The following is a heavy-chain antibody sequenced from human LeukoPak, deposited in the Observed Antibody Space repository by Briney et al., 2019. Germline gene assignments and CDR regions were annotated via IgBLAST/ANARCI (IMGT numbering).Heavy chain of an antibody. CDR3: ARVGILEAFDI. V-gene: IGHV3-21*01. Sequence: GGSLRLSCAASGFTFSSYAMSWVRQAPGKGLEWVSAISSSSSYIYYADSVKGRFTISRDNAKNSLYLQMNSLRAEDTAVYYCARVGILEAFDIWGQGTMVTVSS. D-gene: IGHD1-1*01. CDR1: GFTFSSYA. CDR2: ISSSSSYI. J-gene: IGHJ3*02.